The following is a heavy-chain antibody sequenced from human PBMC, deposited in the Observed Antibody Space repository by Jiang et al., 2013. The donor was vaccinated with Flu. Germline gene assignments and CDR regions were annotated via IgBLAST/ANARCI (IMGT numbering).Heavy chain of an antibody. CDR1: GYFFTSYY. CDR3: ARDHPYDSSGYVFDY. Sequence: GYFFTSYYLHWVRQAPGQGLEWMGIINTRGGSTSYAQKFQGRVTMTRDTSTGTVYMDLSRLTSEDTAVYYCARDHPYDSSGYVFDYWGQGTLVTVSS. D-gene: IGHD3-22*01. V-gene: IGHV1-46*01. CDR2: INTRGGST. J-gene: IGHJ4*02.